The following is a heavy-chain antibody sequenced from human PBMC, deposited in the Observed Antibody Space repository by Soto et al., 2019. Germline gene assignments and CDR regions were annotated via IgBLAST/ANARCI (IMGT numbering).Heavy chain of an antibody. CDR2: IYYSGST. D-gene: IGHD2-15*01. Sequence: PSETLSLTCTVSGGSISSSSYYWGWIRQPPGKGLEWIGSIYYSGSTYYNPSLKSRVTISVDTSKNQFSLKLSSVTAADTAVYYCARHRRTVVVVAATPVWAFDIWGQGTMVT. J-gene: IGHJ3*02. CDR1: GGSISSSSYY. CDR3: ARHRRTVVVVAATPVWAFDI. V-gene: IGHV4-39*01.